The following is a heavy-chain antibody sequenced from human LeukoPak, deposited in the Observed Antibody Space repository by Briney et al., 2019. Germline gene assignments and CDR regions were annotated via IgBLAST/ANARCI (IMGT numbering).Heavy chain of an antibody. CDR3: ARCSSSWYGIYDAFDI. J-gene: IGHJ3*02. V-gene: IGHV4-59*11. CDR2: IYYSGST. CDR1: GGSISSHY. D-gene: IGHD6-13*01. Sequence: PSETLSLTCTVSGGSISSHYWSWIRQPPGKGLEWIGYIYYSGSTNYNPSLKSRVTISVDTSKNQFSLKLSSVTAAGTAVYYCARCSSSWYGIYDAFDIWGQGTMVTVSS.